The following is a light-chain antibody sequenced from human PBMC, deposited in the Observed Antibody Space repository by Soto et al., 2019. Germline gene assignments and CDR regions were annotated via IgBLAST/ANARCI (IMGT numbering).Light chain of an antibody. CDR1: SSDVGSYNL. J-gene: IGLJ2*01. Sequence: QSVLTQPASVSGSPGQSITISCTGTSSDVGSYNLVSWYQQLPGKAPKLMIYEGSKRPSGVSNRFSSSKSGNTASLTISGLQAEDWADYYCCSYAGSSTFVVFGGGTKVTVL. CDR2: EGS. CDR3: CSYAGSSTFVV. V-gene: IGLV2-23*03.